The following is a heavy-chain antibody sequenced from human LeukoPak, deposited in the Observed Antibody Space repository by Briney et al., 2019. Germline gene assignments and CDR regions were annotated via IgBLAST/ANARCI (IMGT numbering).Heavy chain of an antibody. J-gene: IGHJ4*01. Sequence: PGGSLTLSCAASGFTFSNAWRSWVRQAPGKGLEWVSLISGEGNLVVYADSVKGRFTVSRDNAKNTLSLQMNSLRPEDTAVYSCTRDGPQTIPLDYWGPGTPVTVSS. CDR3: TRDGPQTIPLDY. V-gene: IGHV3-74*01. CDR2: ISGEGNLV. D-gene: IGHD2-21*01. CDR1: GFTFSNAW.